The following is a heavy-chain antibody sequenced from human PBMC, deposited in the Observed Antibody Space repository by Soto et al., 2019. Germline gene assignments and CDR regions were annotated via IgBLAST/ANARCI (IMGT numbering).Heavy chain of an antibody. CDR3: AKGQGFSAYYYGMDV. J-gene: IGHJ6*02. CDR2: ISGGGAST. Sequence: EVQLSESGGGLVQPGGSLRLSCAVSGFSFAGYAMSWVRQAPGKGLEWVSGISGGGASTYYAGSVKGRFTISRDNPGYTVYLQMNSLIAEDTAVYYCAKGQGFSAYYYGMDVWGQGTAVTVSS. V-gene: IGHV3-23*01. CDR1: GFSFAGYA. D-gene: IGHD6-19*01.